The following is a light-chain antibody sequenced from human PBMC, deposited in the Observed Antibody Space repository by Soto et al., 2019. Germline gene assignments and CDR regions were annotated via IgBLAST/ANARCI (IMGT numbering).Light chain of an antibody. V-gene: IGKV3-11*01. J-gene: IGKJ1*01. CDR2: DAS. CDR1: QSVSSN. Sequence: EIVMTQSPATLSVSPGERATLSCRASQSVSSNLAWYQQKPGQPPRLLISDASDRAAGVPVRFSGSGSGTDFTLTISSLEPEDFAVYFCQQRNDWPWTFGQGTKVDIK. CDR3: QQRNDWPWT.